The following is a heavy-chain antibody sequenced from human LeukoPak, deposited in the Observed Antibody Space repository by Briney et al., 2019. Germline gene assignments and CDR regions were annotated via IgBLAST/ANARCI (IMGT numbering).Heavy chain of an antibody. CDR3: AKDRDIVVVPAARANWFDP. CDR1: GFTFSSYA. CDR2: ISGSGGST. D-gene: IGHD2-2*01. J-gene: IGHJ5*02. V-gene: IGHV3-23*01. Sequence: GGSLRLSCAASGFTFSSYAMSWVRQAPGKGLEWVSAISGSGGSTYYADSVKGRVTISRDNSKNTLYLQMNSLRAEDTAVYYCAKDRDIVVVPAARANWFDPWGQGTLVTVSS.